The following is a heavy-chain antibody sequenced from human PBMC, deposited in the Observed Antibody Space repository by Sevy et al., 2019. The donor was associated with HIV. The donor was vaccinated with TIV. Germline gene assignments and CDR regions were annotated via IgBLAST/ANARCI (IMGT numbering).Heavy chain of an antibody. V-gene: IGHV3-30*04. CDR2: ISYDGSNK. D-gene: IGHD1-1*01. CDR1: GFTFSSYA. Sequence: GGSLRLSCAASGFTFSSYAMHWVRQAPGKGLEWVAVISYDGSNKYYADSVKGRFTISRDNSKNTLYLQMNSLRAEDTAVYYCAREANNWNDVVYYCYGMDVWGQGTTVTVSS. J-gene: IGHJ6*02. CDR3: AREANNWNDVVYYCYGMDV.